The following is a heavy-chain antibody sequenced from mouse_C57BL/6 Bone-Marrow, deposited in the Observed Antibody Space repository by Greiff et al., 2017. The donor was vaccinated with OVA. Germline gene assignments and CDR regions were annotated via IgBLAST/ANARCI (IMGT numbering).Heavy chain of an antibody. V-gene: IGHV1-39*01. CDR3: ARERLLRWNFDY. Sequence: EVKLMESGPELVKPGASVKISCKASGYSFTDYNMNWVKQSNGKSLEWIGVINPNYGTTSYNQKFKGKATLTVDQSSSTAYMQLNSLTSEDSAVYYCARERLLRWNFDYWGQGTTLTVSS. CDR2: INPNYGTT. CDR1: GYSFTDYN. D-gene: IGHD1-1*01. J-gene: IGHJ2*01.